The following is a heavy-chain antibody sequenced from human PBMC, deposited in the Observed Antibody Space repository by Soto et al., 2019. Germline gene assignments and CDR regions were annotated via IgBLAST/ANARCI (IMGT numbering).Heavy chain of an antibody. CDR2: IYYSGST. J-gene: IGHJ4*02. CDR3: ARTVTYYDILTGYSDYFDY. Sequence: SETLSLTCTVSGGSISSSSYYWGWIRQPPGKGLEWIGSIYYSGSTYYNPSLKNRVTISVDTSKNQFSLKLSSVTAADTAVYYCARTVTYYDILTGYSDYFDYWGQGTLVTVSS. D-gene: IGHD3-9*01. V-gene: IGHV4-39*01. CDR1: GGSISSSSYY.